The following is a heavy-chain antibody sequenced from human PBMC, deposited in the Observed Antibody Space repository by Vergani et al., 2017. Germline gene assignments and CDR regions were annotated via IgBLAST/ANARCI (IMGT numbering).Heavy chain of an antibody. D-gene: IGHD3-22*01. CDR1: GFTVSSNY. CDR3: ARGTGGWASPPYYYDSSHAFEI. Sequence: EVQLVESGGGLVQPGGSLRLSCAASGFTVSSNYMSWVRQAPGKGLEWVSVIYSGGSTYYADSVTGRFTISRHNSKNTLYLQMNSLGAEDTAVYYCARGTGGWASPPYYYDSSHAFEIWGQGTMVTVSS. CDR2: IYSGGST. J-gene: IGHJ3*02. V-gene: IGHV3-53*04.